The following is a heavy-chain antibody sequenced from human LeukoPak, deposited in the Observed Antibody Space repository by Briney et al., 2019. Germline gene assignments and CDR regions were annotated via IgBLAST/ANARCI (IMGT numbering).Heavy chain of an antibody. Sequence: SGTLSLTCAVSGGSISSINWWSWVRQPPRKGLEWIGEIYHNGSTNYNPSLKSRVTISVDKSKNQFSLKVSSVTAADTAIYYCARPPDPWGQGTLVTVSS. CDR1: GGSISSINW. CDR3: ARPPDP. J-gene: IGHJ5*02. CDR2: IYHNGST. V-gene: IGHV4-4*02.